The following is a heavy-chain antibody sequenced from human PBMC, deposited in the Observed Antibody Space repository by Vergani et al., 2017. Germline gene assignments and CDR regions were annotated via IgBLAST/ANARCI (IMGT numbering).Heavy chain of an antibody. CDR2: IYYSGST. CDR1: GGSISSYY. V-gene: IGHV4-59*01. Sequence: QVQLQQWGAGLLKPSETLSLTCTVSGGSISSYYWSWIRQPPGKGLEWIGYIYYSGSTNYNPSLKSRVTISVDTSKNQFSLKLSSVTAADTAVYYCARVRVVVAADPGVDAFDIWGQGTMVTVSS. D-gene: IGHD2-15*01. CDR3: ARVRVVVAADPGVDAFDI. J-gene: IGHJ3*02.